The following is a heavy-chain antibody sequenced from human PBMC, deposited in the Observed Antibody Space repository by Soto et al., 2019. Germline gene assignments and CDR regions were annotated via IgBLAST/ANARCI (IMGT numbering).Heavy chain of an antibody. J-gene: IGHJ3*02. CDR2: ITDSGGSQ. CDR3: TGRAFGSSRSFEI. V-gene: IGHV3-23*01. D-gene: IGHD6-6*01. CDR1: GFTFSSSA. Sequence: GGSLRISCAASGFTFSSSAMSRVRQAPGKGLESVSGITDSGGSQAYADSVKCRFTISRDNSRNTLYLQINSLRAEDTALYYCTGRAFGSSRSFEIGGQGTMVTVSS.